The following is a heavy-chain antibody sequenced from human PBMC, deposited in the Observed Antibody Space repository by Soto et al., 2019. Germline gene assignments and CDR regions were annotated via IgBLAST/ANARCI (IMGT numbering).Heavy chain of an antibody. V-gene: IGHV1-69*12. J-gene: IGHJ6*02. Sequence: QVQLVQSGAEVKKPGSSVKVSCKASGGTFSSYAISWVRQAPGQGLEWMGGSIPIFGTANYAQKFQGRVTITADESTSTAYMELSSLRSEDTAVYYCAREDTAMASPKYYYSGMDVWGQGTTVTVSS. CDR2: SIPIFGTA. CDR1: GGTFSSYA. D-gene: IGHD5-18*01. CDR3: AREDTAMASPKYYYSGMDV.